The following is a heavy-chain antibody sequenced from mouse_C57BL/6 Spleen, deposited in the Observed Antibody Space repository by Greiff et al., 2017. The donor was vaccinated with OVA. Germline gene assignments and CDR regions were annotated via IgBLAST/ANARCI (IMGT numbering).Heavy chain of an antibody. Sequence: VQLQQSGAELVRPGASVKLSCTASGFNIKDYYMHWVKQRPEQGLEWIGRIDPVDGDNEYAPKFQGKATMPADTSSNTSYLQLSSLTSEDTAVYYCTTDYGSSYRYFDVWGTGTTVTVSS. V-gene: IGHV14-1*01. CDR3: TTDYGSSYRYFDV. CDR2: IDPVDGDN. J-gene: IGHJ1*03. D-gene: IGHD1-1*01. CDR1: GFNIKDYY.